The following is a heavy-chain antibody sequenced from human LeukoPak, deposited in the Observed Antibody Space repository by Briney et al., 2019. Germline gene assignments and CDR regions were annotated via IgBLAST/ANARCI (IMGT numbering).Heavy chain of an antibody. Sequence: GGPLRLSCAASGFTFSSYGMHWVRQAPGKGLEWVAFIRYDGSNKYYADSVKGRFTISRDNSKNTLYLQMNSLRAEDTAVYYCAKDFLEGIAARPPLDYWGQGTLVTVSS. V-gene: IGHV3-30*02. CDR2: IRYDGSNK. J-gene: IGHJ4*02. CDR1: GFTFSSYG. D-gene: IGHD6-6*01. CDR3: AKDFLEGIAARPPLDY.